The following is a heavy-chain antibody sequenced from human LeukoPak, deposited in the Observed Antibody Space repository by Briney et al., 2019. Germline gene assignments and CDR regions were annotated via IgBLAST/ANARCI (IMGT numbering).Heavy chain of an antibody. D-gene: IGHD6-13*01. J-gene: IGHJ1*01. Sequence: AGGSLRLSCAASGFTFSAYWMTWVRQAPGKGLEWVANIKQDGSERYYVDSVRGRFTVSRDNAKNSLYLQMNSLRAEDTAVYYCARATSSSWLQYFQYWGQGTLVTVSS. CDR3: ARATSSSWLQYFQY. CDR2: IKQDGSER. CDR1: GFTFSAYW. V-gene: IGHV3-7*01.